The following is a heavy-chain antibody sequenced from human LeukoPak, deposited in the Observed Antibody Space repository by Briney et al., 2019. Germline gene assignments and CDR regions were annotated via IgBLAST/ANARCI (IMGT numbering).Heavy chain of an antibody. CDR1: GGSFSGYF. CDR2: INHSGGT. V-gene: IGHV4-34*01. D-gene: IGHD2-2*01. Sequence: SETLSLTCAVYGGSFSGYFWSWIRQPPGKGLEWIGEINHSGGTNYNPSLKSRVTISVDTSKNQFSLKLSSLTAADTAVYYCARGSPPDIVVVPAASLRFDPWGQGTLVTVSS. CDR3: ARGSPPDIVVVPAASLRFDP. J-gene: IGHJ5*02.